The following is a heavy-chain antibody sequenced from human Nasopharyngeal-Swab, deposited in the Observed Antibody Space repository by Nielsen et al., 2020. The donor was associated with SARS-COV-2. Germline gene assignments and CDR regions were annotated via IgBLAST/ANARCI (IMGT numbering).Heavy chain of an antibody. D-gene: IGHD4-23*01. Sequence: GEFLKISCAASGFTFSSYGMYWVRQAPGKGLEFVAVIWNDGSNEYYADSVKGRFTISRDNSKNTLYLQMNSLRAEDTALYYCARDTENSLWYWGQGTLVTVSS. CDR1: GFTFSSYG. CDR3: ARDTENSLWY. V-gene: IGHV3-33*07. J-gene: IGHJ4*02. CDR2: IWNDGSNE.